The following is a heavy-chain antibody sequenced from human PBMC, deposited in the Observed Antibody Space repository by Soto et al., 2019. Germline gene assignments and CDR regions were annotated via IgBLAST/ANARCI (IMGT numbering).Heavy chain of an antibody. V-gene: IGHV3-30*18. D-gene: IGHD3-3*01. Sequence: QVQLVESGGGVVQPGRSLRLSCAASGFTFSSYGMHWVRQAPGKGLEWVAVISYDGSNKYYADSVKGRFTISRDNSKNTLYLQMNSVSAEDTAVYYCAKDSTPFGVVIDQIGPWGQGTLVTVSS. CDR2: ISYDGSNK. CDR3: AKDSTPFGVVIDQIGP. J-gene: IGHJ5*02. CDR1: GFTFSSYG.